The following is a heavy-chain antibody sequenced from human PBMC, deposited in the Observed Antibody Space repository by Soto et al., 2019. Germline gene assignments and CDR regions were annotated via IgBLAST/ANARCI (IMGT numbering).Heavy chain of an antibody. CDR3: PIGGASWSYYYYFFYVMDV. CDR1: GFTIGDYA. CDR2: IRSKAYGGTT. J-gene: IGHJ6*04. D-gene: IGHD3-10*01. V-gene: IGHV3-49*04. Sequence: GGSLRLSCTASGFTIGDYAMSWVRQAPGKGLEWVGFIRSKAYGGTTEYAASVKGRFTISRDDSKSIAYLQMNSLKTEDTAVYYCPIGGASWSYYYYFFYVMDVWGKGTTVTDSS.